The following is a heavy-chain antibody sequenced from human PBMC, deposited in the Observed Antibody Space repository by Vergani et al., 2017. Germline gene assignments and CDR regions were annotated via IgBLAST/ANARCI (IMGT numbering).Heavy chain of an antibody. D-gene: IGHD3-3*01. CDR2: VYYSGST. Sequence: QLQLQESGPGLVKPSGTLSLICTVSGGSVSSHSYYWGWIRQPPGKGLEWIGTVYYSGSTYYNPSLKGRVFISVDTSKNQFSLNLSSVTAADTATYCCSRLDVDDYYGGCDSWGRGSLVTVSS. V-gene: IGHV4-39*01. CDR1: GGSVSSHSYY. J-gene: IGHJ4*02. CDR3: SRLDVDDYYGGCDS.